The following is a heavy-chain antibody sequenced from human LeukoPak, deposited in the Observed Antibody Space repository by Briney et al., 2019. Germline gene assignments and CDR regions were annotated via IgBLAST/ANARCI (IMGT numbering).Heavy chain of an antibody. J-gene: IGHJ5*02. V-gene: IGHV4-30-4*08. Sequence: SETLSLTCTVSGGSISSGDYYWSWIRQPPGKGLEWIGYIYYSGSTYYNPSLKSRLTISVDTSKNQFSPKLSSVTAADTAVYYCARDRVYNWFDPWGQGTLVTVSS. CDR2: IYYSGST. CDR1: GGSISSGDYY. CDR3: ARDRVYNWFDP.